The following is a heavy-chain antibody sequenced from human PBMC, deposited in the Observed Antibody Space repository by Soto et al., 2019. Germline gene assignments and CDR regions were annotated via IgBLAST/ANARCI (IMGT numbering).Heavy chain of an antibody. J-gene: IGHJ4*02. Sequence: VQLVESGGGVVQPGRSLRLSCAASGFTFSDYAMHWVRQAPGKGLEWVAVVSHDGRNTHYADSVKGRFTISRDSSKNTVSLEMTILRAEHTAVYYCAKAGQQWLVTSDFNYWGQGALVTVSS. CDR2: VSHDGRNT. CDR3: AKAGQQWLVTSDFNY. D-gene: IGHD6-19*01. CDR1: GFTFSDYA. V-gene: IGHV3-30*18.